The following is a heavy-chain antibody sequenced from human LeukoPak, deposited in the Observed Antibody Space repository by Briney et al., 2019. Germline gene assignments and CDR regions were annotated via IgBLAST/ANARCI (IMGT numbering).Heavy chain of an antibody. CDR2: ISGSGGST. V-gene: IGHV3-23*01. J-gene: IGHJ4*02. CDR1: GFTFSSYA. Sequence: GGSLRLSCAASGFTFSSYAMSWVRQAPGKGLEWVSAISGSGGSTYYADSVKGRFTISRDNSKNTLYLQMNSLRAEDTAVYYCAKVDSSGYYYGYFDYWGQGTLVTVSS. D-gene: IGHD3-22*01. CDR3: AKVDSSGYYYGYFDY.